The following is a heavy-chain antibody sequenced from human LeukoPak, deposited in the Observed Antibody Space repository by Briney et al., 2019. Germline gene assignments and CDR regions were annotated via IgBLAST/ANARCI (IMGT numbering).Heavy chain of an antibody. V-gene: IGHV1-2*06. J-gene: IGHJ4*02. CDR2: FNPNTGGT. Sequence: ASVKVSCKASGYTSIGYYMHWVRQAPGQGLEWMGRFNPNTGGTSYAQKFQGRVTMTRDTSISTAYMEVSRLTSDDTAVYFCARSLYGDYFFDSWGQGTLVTVSS. CDR3: ARSLYGDYFFDS. D-gene: IGHD4-17*01. CDR1: GYTSIGYY.